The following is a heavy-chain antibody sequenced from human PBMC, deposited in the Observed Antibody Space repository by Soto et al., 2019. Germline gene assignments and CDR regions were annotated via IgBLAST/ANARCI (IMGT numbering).Heavy chain of an antibody. CDR3: AKDGVATLFYYGMDV. J-gene: IGHJ6*02. CDR2: ISSSSNYI. V-gene: IGHV3-21*01. Sequence: PGWSLRLSCAASGFTFSSYSMNWVRQAPGKGLEWVSFISSSSNYIYYADSVKGRFTISRDNAKNSLYLQMNSLRAEDTAVYYCAKDGVATLFYYGMDVWGHGTTVTVSS. CDR1: GFTFSSYS. D-gene: IGHD5-12*01.